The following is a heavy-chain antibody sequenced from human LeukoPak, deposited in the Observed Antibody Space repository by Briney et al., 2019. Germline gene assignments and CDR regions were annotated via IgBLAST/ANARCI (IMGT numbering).Heavy chain of an antibody. CDR3: TTDRQGTGTTAY. D-gene: IGHD1-7*01. CDR1: GFSFSDAW. V-gene: IGHV3-15*07. Sequence: GGSLRLSCATSGFSFSDAWMNWVRQAPGKGLEWVGRIRRNSDGGTIDYAAPVKGKFTILRDDSKNTLYLQMNSLKTEDTAIYYCTTDRQGTGTTAYWGQGTLVTVSS. CDR2: IRRNSDGGTI. J-gene: IGHJ4*02.